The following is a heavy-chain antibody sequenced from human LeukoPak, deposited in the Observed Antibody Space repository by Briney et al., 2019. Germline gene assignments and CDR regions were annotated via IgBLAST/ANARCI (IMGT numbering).Heavy chain of an antibody. CDR2: IRCDGRNK. D-gene: IGHD3-10*01. V-gene: IGHV3-30*02. CDR3: ARARKPGGITMIRGVKDRGWFDP. J-gene: IGHJ5*02. CDR1: GLTFSNYG. Sequence: GGGLRLSCAASGLTFSNYGMHWVRQAPGKGLGWVAFIRCDGRNKSDAESVKGRFTISRDNSKKTRYLQMKSLISEYTVVYYCARARKPGGITMIRGVKDRGWFDPWGLGTLVTVSS.